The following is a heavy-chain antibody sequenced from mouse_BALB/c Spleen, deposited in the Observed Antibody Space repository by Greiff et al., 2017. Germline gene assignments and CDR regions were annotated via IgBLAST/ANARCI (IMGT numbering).Heavy chain of an antibody. CDR3: ASATVGDY. J-gene: IGHJ2*01. CDR1: GFNIKDTY. CDR2: IDPANGNT. D-gene: IGHD1-1*01. Sequence: EVQLQQSGAELVKPGASVKLSCTASGFNIKDTYMHWVKQRPEQGLEWIGRIDPANGNTKYDPKFQGKATITADTSSNTAYLQLSSLTSEDTAVYYCASATVGDYWGQGTTLTVSS. V-gene: IGHV14-3*02.